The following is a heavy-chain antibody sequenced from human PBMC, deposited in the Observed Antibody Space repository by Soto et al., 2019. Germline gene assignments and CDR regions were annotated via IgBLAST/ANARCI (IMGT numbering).Heavy chain of an antibody. D-gene: IGHD4-17*01. V-gene: IGHV4-59*08. CDR2: IYYSGST. J-gene: IGHJ5*02. CDR1: GGSISSYY. CDR3: ASLMGYGDYFDP. Sequence: PSETLSLTCTVSGGSISSYYWSWIRQPPGKGLEWIGYIYYSGSTNYNPSLKSRVTISVDTSKNQFSLKLSSVTAADTAVYYCASLMGYGDYFDPWGQGTLVTVSS.